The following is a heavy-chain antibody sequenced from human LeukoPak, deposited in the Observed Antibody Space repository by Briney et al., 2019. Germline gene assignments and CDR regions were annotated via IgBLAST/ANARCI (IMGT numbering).Heavy chain of an antibody. CDR3: ARDYYVRDAFDI. CDR2: ISSSSSYI. J-gene: IGHJ3*02. D-gene: IGHD3-10*02. V-gene: IGHV3-21*01. CDR1: GFTFSSYS. Sequence: PGGSLRLSCAASGFTFSSYSMNWVRQAPGKGLEWVSSISSSSSYIYYADSVKGRLTISRDNAKNSLYLQMNSLRAEDTAVYYCARDYYVRDAFDIWGQGTMVTVSS.